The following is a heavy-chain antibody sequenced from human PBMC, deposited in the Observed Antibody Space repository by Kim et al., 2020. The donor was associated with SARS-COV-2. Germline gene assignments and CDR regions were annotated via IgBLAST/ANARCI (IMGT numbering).Heavy chain of an antibody. Sequence: GGSLRLSCAASGFTFRNSAMSWVRQAPGKGLEWVSGIFGGGTGTYYADSVKGRFTISRDNLKNLLSLQMSNLRAEDTAFYYCAKHLHVTSVTLYWYFELWGGGTLDAVSS. J-gene: IGHJ2*01. CDR1: GFTFRNSA. D-gene: IGHD2-15*01. CDR2: IFGGGTGT. V-gene: IGHV3-23*03. CDR3: AKHLHVTSVTLYWYFEL.